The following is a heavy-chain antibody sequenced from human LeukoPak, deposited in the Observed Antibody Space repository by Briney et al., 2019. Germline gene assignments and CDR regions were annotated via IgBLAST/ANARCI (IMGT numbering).Heavy chain of an antibody. J-gene: IGHJ5*02. Sequence: PSETLSLTCTVSGGSISSYYWSWIRQPPGKGLEWIGYTYYSGSTNYNPSLKSRVTISVDTSKNQFSLKLSSVTAADTAVYYCARRDTNCSSTSCLNWFDPWGQGTLVTVSS. V-gene: IGHV4-59*01. CDR2: TYYSGST. D-gene: IGHD2-2*01. CDR1: GGSISSYY. CDR3: ARRDTNCSSTSCLNWFDP.